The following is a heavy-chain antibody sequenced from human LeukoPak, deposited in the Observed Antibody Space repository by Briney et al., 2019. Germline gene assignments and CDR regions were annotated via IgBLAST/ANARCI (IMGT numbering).Heavy chain of an antibody. CDR1: GFTFSDYD. D-gene: IGHD1-1*01. Sequence: GGSLRLSFAASGFTFSDYDIHWVRRATGKGLEWVSAIGTAGDTYYTGSGKGRFTISRENAKNSLYLQMNSLRAGDTAVYYCARVATERVGGVYYFDYWGQGTLVTVSS. CDR2: IGTAGDT. J-gene: IGHJ4*02. CDR3: ARVATERVGGVYYFDY. V-gene: IGHV3-13*01.